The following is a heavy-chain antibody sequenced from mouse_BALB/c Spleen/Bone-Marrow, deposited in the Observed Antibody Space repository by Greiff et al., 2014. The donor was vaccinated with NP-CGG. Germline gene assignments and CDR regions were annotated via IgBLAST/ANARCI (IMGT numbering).Heavy chain of an antibody. CDR1: GYAFTDYL. J-gene: IGHJ2*01. CDR2: INPGSGST. Sequence: VQRVESGAELVRPGTSVKVSCKASGYAFTDYLMEWLKQRPGQGLEWIGVINPGSGSTNYNEKFKDKATPTADKSSSTAYMQLSSLTSDDSAVYFCARYDGYFDYWGQGTILTVSS. V-gene: IGHV1-54*01. CDR3: ARYDGYFDY. D-gene: IGHD2-3*01.